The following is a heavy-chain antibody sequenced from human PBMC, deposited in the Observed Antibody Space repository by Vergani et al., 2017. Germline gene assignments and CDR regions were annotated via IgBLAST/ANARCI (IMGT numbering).Heavy chain of an antibody. D-gene: IGHD6-6*01. J-gene: IGHJ6*02. V-gene: IGHV3-23*01. Sequence: EVQLLESGGGLVQPGGSLRLSCAASGFTFSSYAMSWVRQAPGKGLEWVSAISGSGGSTYYADSVKGRFTISRDNSKNTLYLQMNSLRAEDTAVYYCATGSQLEAYSSSSFLYYYYGMYVWGQGP. CDR2: ISGSGGST. CDR1: GFTFSSYA. CDR3: ATGSQLEAYSSSSFLYYYYGMYV.